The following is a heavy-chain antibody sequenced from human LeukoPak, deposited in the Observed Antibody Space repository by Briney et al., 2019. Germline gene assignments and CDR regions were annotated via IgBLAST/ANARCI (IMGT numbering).Heavy chain of an antibody. CDR2: IYYSGST. CDR1: GDSISSSSYY. CDR3: ARGRSSGWYGNVFDP. Sequence: PSETLSLTCSVSGDSISSSSYYWGWIRQPPGKGLEWIGSIYYSGSTYYNPSLKSRVTISVDTSKNQFSLKLSSVTAADTAVYYCARGRSSGWYGNVFDPWGQGTLVTVSS. D-gene: IGHD6-19*01. V-gene: IGHV4-39*07. J-gene: IGHJ5*02.